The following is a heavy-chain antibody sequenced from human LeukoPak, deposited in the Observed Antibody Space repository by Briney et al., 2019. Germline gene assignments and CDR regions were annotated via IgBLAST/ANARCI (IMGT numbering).Heavy chain of an antibody. CDR3: AREGFTATGVYYYYHMDV. CDR1: GFTFTSWT. Sequence: ASVKVSYKASGFTFTSWTFSWVRQAPGQGLEGMGWISAYNGDSNYAQKLQGRVTMTTDASTDTAYMELRSLRSDDTAVYFCAREGFTATGVYYYYHMDVWGEGTSVTVSS. CDR2: ISAYNGDS. D-gene: IGHD5-18*01. J-gene: IGHJ6*03. V-gene: IGHV1-18*01.